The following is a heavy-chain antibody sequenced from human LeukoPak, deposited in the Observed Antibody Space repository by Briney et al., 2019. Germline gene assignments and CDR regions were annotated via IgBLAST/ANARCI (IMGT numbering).Heavy chain of an antibody. CDR3: ASTVTTRHYYGMDV. Sequence: SETLSLTCIVSGGSISSGGYYWSWIRQHPGKGLEWIGYIYHSGSTYYNPSLKSRVTISVDTSKNQFSLKLSSVTAADTAVYYCASTVTTRHYYGMDVWGQGTTVTVSS. J-gene: IGHJ6*02. D-gene: IGHD4-17*01. CDR1: GGSISSGGYY. CDR2: IYHSGST. V-gene: IGHV4-31*03.